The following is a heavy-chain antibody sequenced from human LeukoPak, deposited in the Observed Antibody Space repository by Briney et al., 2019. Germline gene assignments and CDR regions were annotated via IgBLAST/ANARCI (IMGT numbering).Heavy chain of an antibody. V-gene: IGHV4-31*03. D-gene: IGHD3-22*01. CDR2: IYYSGST. Sequence: PSQTLSLTCTVSGGSISSGGYYWSWIRQHPGKGLEWIGYIYYSGSTNYNPSLKSRVTISVDTSKNQFSLKLSSVTAADTAVYYCARQAIGSGYYEREVYFDYWGQGTLVTVSS. J-gene: IGHJ4*02. CDR3: ARQAIGSGYYEREVYFDY. CDR1: GGSISSGGYY.